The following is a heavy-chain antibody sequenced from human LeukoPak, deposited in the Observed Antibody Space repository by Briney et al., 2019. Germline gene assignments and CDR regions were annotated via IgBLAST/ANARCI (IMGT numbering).Heavy chain of an antibody. CDR3: AKDLGQMTISD. D-gene: IGHD4/OR15-4a*01. V-gene: IGHV3-23*01. CDR1: GFTFSSYS. CDR2: ISGSGGST. J-gene: IGHJ4*02. Sequence: PGGSLRLSCAASGFTFSSYSMNWVRQAPGKGLEWVSAISGSGGSTYYADSVKGRFTISRDNSKNTLYLQMNSLRAEDTAVYYCAKDLGQMTISDRGQGTLVTVSS.